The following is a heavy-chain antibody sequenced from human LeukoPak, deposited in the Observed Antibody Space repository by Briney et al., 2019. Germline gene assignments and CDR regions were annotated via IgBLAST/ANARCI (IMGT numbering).Heavy chain of an antibody. V-gene: IGHV1-24*01. D-gene: IGHD2-2*02. CDR3: ATGPRYCSSTSCYIPDY. CDR2: FDPEDGET. Sequence: ASVKVSCKVSGYTLTELSMHWVRQAPGKGLEWMGGFDPEDGETIYAQKFQGRVTMTEDTSTDTAYMELSSLRSEDTAVYYCATGPRYCSSTSCYIPDYWGQGTLVTVSS. CDR1: GYTLTELS. J-gene: IGHJ4*02.